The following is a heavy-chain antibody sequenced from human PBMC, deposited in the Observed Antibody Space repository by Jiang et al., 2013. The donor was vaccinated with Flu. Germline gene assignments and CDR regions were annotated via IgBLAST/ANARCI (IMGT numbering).Heavy chain of an antibody. CDR3: ASSVGGFGGHEH. V-gene: IGHV4-61*02. CDR1: GGSVSSGSYY. J-gene: IGHJ1*01. CDR2: IYTSGRIHTSGST. D-gene: IGHD3-10*01. Sequence: PGLVKPSQTLSLTCTVSGGSVSSGSYYWSWIRQPAGKGLEWIGRIYTSGRIHTSGSTDYNPSLKSRVTISVDTSKNQFSLKLSSVTAADTAVYFCASSVGGFGGHEHWGQGTLVTVSS.